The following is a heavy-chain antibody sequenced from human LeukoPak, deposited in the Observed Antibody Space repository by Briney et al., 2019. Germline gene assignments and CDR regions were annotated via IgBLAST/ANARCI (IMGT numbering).Heavy chain of an antibody. J-gene: IGHJ3*02. CDR1: GDTFTGYY. CDR3: ARVLRSSVGSIAVAGTAAFDI. Sequence: ASVKVSRKASGDTFTGYYMYWVRQAPGQGLEWMGWINPNSGGTNYAQKFQGRVTMTRDTSISTAYMELSRLRSDDTAVYYCARVLRSSVGSIAVAGTAAFDIWGQGTMVTVSS. V-gene: IGHV1-2*02. CDR2: INPNSGGT. D-gene: IGHD6-19*01.